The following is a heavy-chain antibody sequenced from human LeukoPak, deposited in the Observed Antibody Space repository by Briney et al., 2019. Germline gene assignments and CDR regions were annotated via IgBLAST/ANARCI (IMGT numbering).Heavy chain of an antibody. CDR1: GGSISSYY. CDR3: ARQVRLVVPAATPWFDP. Sequence: SGTLSLTCTVSGGSISSYYWSWIRQPPGKGLEWIGYIYYSGSTNYNPSLKSRVTISVDTSKNQFSLKLSSVTAADTAVYYCARQVRLVVPAATPWFDPWGQGTLVTVPS. CDR2: IYYSGST. V-gene: IGHV4-59*08. J-gene: IGHJ5*02. D-gene: IGHD2-2*01.